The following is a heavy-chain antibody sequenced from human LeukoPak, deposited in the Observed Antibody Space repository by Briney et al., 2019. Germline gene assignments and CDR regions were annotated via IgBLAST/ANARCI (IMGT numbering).Heavy chain of an antibody. D-gene: IGHD3-22*01. CDR2: IIPIFGTA. Sequence: SVKVSCKASGGTFSSYAISWVRQAPGQGLEWMGGIIPIFGTANYAQKFQGRVTITADESTSTAYMELSSLRSEDTAVYYCARGAVIDYYDSSGYYFDYWGQGTLVTVSS. CDR3: ARGAVIDYYDSSGYYFDY. J-gene: IGHJ4*02. CDR1: GGTFSSYA. V-gene: IGHV1-69*13.